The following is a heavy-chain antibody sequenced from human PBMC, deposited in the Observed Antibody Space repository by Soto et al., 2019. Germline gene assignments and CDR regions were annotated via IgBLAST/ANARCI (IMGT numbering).Heavy chain of an antibody. CDR2: MNLNSGNT. V-gene: IGHV1-8*01. CDR1: GCTFTNYD. Sequence: ASVKVSCKASGCTFTNYDINWVRQSTVQGLEWMGWMNLNSGNTSYAQKFQGRVTMTRNTSISTAYMELSSLRSEYTAVYYWARVKPYYSSASRCLRPWGQGTLVTVSS. D-gene: IGHD6-6*01. J-gene: IGHJ5*02. CDR3: ARVKPYYSSASRCLRP.